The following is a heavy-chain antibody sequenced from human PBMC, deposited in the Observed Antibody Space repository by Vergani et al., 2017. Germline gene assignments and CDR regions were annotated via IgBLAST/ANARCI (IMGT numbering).Heavy chain of an antibody. D-gene: IGHD1-20*01. V-gene: IGHV3-23*04. Sequence: VEAGGGLVQPGGSLRLSCTASGFTFQAFSFHWVRQVSGRGLEWVSGISASGAPTYYADSVKGRVTISRDNSKNTLYLQMNSLRVEDTAVYYCARAYGRYDWLDYWGQRTLVTVSS. CDR1: GFTFQAFS. CDR3: ARAYGRYDWLDY. CDR2: ISASGAPT. J-gene: IGHJ4*01.